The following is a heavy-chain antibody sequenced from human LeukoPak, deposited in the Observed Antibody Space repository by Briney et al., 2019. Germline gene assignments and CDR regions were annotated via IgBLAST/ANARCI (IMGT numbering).Heavy chain of an antibody. CDR1: GFTFGIFG. D-gene: IGHD4-23*01. V-gene: IGHV3-30*02. CDR2: IWYDGGNK. J-gene: IGHJ4*02. CDR3: AKDQWDDYGGNSGEDY. Sequence: GGSLRLSCEVSGFTFGIFGMYWVRQAPGKGLEWVAVIWYDGGNKYYADSVKGRFTISGDNSKNTLYLQMNSLRAEDTAVYYCAKDQWDDYGGNSGEDYWGQGTLVTVSS.